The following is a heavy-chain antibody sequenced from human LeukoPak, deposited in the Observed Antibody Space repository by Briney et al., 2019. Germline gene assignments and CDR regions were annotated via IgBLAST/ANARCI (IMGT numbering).Heavy chain of an antibody. V-gene: IGHV3-15*01. J-gene: IGHJ4*02. D-gene: IGHD1-14*01. Sequence: PGGSLRLSCTASGFTFTNAWITWVRQAPEKGLEWVGRIKSKTHGGTIDYATPVKGRFTISRDDSKNTLYLQMNSLTSEDTAVYYCTSSITPGIDYWGQGTLVTVSS. CDR2: IKSKTHGGTI. CDR1: GFTFTNAW. CDR3: TSSITPGIDY.